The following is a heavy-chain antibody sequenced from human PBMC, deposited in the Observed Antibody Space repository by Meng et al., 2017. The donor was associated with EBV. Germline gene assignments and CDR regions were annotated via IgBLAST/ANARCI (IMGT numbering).Heavy chain of an antibody. Sequence: QVLVVQSAEEVKMPGWSVKVSCKTSGGPFRSYAISWVRQAPGQGLGWLGGFLPRLGAPNYAQKFHGRVKITADESTSTHYMDLSSLRSEDTAIYYCASESGGGYTPDYWGQGTLVTVSS. CDR3: ASESGGGYTPDY. CDR1: GGPFRSYA. J-gene: IGHJ4*02. D-gene: IGHD5-18*01. CDR2: FLPRLGAP. V-gene: IGHV1-69*01.